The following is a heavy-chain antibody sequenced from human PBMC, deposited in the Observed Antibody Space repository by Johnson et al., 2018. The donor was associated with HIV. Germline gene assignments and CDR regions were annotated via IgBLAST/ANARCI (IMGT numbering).Heavy chain of an antibody. V-gene: IGHV3-30*02. Sequence: VLLVESGGGLVQPGGSLRLSCAASGFTFSSYWMHWVRQAPGKGLEWVAFIVYDGSKKYYADSVKGRFTISRDNSKNTLYLEMNSLRAEDTAVYYCAKGSGSGWLRDAFDIWGQGTMVTVSS. CDR2: IVYDGSKK. D-gene: IGHD6-19*01. J-gene: IGHJ3*02. CDR3: AKGSGSGWLRDAFDI. CDR1: GFTFSSYW.